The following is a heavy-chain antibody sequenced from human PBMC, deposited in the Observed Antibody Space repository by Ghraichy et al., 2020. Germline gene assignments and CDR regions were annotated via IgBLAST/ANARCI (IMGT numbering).Heavy chain of an antibody. CDR1: GGSISSYY. J-gene: IGHJ5*02. CDR2: IYYSGST. V-gene: IGHV4-59*01. Sequence: SETLSLTCTVSGGSISSYYWSWIRQPPGKGLEWNGYIYYSGSTNYNPSLKSRVTISVDRSKNQFSLKLSSVTAADTAVYYCARHQNWFYPWGQGTLVTVSS. D-gene: IGHD2-2*01. CDR3: ARHQNWFYP.